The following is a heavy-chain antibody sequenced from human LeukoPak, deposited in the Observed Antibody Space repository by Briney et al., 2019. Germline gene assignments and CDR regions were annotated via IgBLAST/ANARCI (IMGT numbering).Heavy chain of an antibody. CDR1: GFTFSSYG. Sequence: GGSLRLSCAASGFTFSSYGMHWVRQAPGEGLEWVAVISYDGSNKYYADSVKGRFTISRDNSKNTLYLQMNSLRAEDTAVYYCARWGQLLFRGDVDAFDIWGQGTMVTVSS. V-gene: IGHV3-30*03. CDR3: ARWGQLLFRGDVDAFDI. J-gene: IGHJ3*02. CDR2: ISYDGSNK. D-gene: IGHD2-21*01.